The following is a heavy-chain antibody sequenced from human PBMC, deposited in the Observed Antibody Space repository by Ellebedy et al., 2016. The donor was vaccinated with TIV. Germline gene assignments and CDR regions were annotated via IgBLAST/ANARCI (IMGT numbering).Heavy chain of an antibody. J-gene: IGHJ4*02. CDR2: IKQDGSEK. CDR3: ARGGYGRPFDC. D-gene: IGHD5-12*01. CDR1: GFTFSNYW. Sequence: GGSLRLSCAASGFTFSNYWMKWVRQAPGKGLEWVANIKQDGSEKYYVDSVKGRFTISRDNAKNSLFLQMNSPRVEDTAVYLCARGGYGRPFDCWGQGTLVTVSS. V-gene: IGHV3-7*03.